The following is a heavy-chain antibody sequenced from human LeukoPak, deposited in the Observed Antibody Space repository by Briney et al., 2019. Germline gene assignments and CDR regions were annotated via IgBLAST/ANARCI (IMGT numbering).Heavy chain of an antibody. CDR2: IHFTGSI. J-gene: IGHJ4*02. D-gene: IGHD2-15*01. CDR3: ARHSVVVVAERVAHFDY. CDR1: GGFISSSDYY. V-gene: IGHV4-39*01. Sequence: PSETLSLTCTVSGGFISSSDYYWGWIRQPPGKGLEWIGSIHFTGSIYSNPSLKSRVTISVDTSKNQFSLRLSSVTAADTAVYYCARHSVVVVAERVAHFDYWGQGTLVTDSS.